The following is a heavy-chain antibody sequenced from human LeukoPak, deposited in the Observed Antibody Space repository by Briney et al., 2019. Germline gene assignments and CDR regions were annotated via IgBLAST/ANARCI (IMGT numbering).Heavy chain of an antibody. Sequence: ASVKVSCKASGYTFTGYYMHWVRQAPGQGLEWMGWINPNSGGTNYAQKFQGRVTMTRNTSISTAYMELSSLRSEDTVVYYCARGRVAAAAALFDYWGQGTLVTVSS. CDR3: ARGRVAAAAALFDY. D-gene: IGHD6-13*01. CDR1: GYTFTGYY. V-gene: IGHV1-2*02. J-gene: IGHJ4*02. CDR2: INPNSGGT.